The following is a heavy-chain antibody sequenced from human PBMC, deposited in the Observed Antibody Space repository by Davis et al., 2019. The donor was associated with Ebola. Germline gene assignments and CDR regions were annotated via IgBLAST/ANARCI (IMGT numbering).Heavy chain of an antibody. D-gene: IGHD3-22*01. CDR1: GYSFTSYW. V-gene: IGHV5-51*01. J-gene: IGHJ3*02. CDR2: IYPGDSDT. CDR3: ARWSSSGYYYADIRGAFDI. Sequence: GESLKISCKGSGYSFTSYWIGWVRQMPGKGLEWMGIIYPGDSDTRYSPSFQGQVTISADKSISTAYLQWSSLKASDTAMYYCARWSSSGYYYADIRGAFDIWGQGTMVTVSS.